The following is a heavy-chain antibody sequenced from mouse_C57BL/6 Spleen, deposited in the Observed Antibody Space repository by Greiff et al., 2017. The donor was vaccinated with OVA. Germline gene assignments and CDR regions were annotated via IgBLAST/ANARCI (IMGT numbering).Heavy chain of an antibody. J-gene: IGHJ2*01. V-gene: IGHV10-3*01. CDR2: LRSKSSNYAT. D-gene: IGHD1-1*02. CDR1: GFTFNTYA. CDR3: VRGGYGYFDY. Sequence: EVQLVESGGGLVQPKGSLKLSCAASGFTFNTYAMHWVRQAPGQGLEWVARLRSKSSNYATYYADSVKDRFTISRDDSQSMLYLQMNNLKTEDTAMYYCVRGGYGYFDYWGQGTTLTVSS.